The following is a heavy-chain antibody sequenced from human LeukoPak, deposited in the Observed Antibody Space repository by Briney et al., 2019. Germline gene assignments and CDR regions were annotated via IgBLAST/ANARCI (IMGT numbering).Heavy chain of an antibody. V-gene: IGHV4-39*01. CDR3: ARTPFSVDRPLF. CDR1: GGSISSDSYN. D-gene: IGHD5-12*01. Sequence: PSETLSLTCTVSGGSISSDSYNWGWIRQPPGKGLEWIGGIYYSGSTYYNPSLKSRVTISVDTSKNQFSLKLSSVTAADTAVYYCARTPFSVDRPLFWGQGTLVTVSS. J-gene: IGHJ4*02. CDR2: IYYSGST.